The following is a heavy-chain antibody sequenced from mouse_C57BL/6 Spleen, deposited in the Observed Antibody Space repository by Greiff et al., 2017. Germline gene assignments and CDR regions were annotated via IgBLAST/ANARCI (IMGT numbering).Heavy chain of an antibody. CDR3: AREGRDRYFDY. J-gene: IGHJ2*01. D-gene: IGHD3-3*01. CDR2: IYPGDGDT. V-gene: IGHV1-80*01. CDR1: GYAFSSYW. Sequence: VQLQQSGAELVKPGASVKISCKASGYAFSSYWMNWVKQRPGKGLEWIGQIYPGDGDTNYNGKFKGKATLTADKSSSTAYMQLSSLTSEDAAVYFCAREGRDRYFDYWGQGTTLTVSS.